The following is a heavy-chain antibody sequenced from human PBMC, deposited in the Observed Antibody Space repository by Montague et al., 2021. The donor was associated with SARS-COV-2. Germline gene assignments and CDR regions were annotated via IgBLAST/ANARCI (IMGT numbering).Heavy chain of an antibody. Sequence: SETLSLTCTVSGGSISSSSYYWGRIRQPPGKGLEWIGYIYYSGSTNYNPSLKSRVTISVDTSKNQFSLKLSSVTAADTAVYYCAREKADFWSGLNGWFDPWGQGTLVTVSS. CDR1: GGSISSSSYY. V-gene: IGHV4-61*01. J-gene: IGHJ5*02. D-gene: IGHD3-3*01. CDR2: IYYSGST. CDR3: AREKADFWSGLNGWFDP.